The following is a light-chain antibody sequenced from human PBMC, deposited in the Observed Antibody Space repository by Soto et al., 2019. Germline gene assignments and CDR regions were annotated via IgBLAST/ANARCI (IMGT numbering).Light chain of an antibody. CDR2: GAS. V-gene: IGKV3-15*01. CDR1: QSVSSN. Sequence: EIVMTQSPATLSVSPGERATLSCRASQSVSSNLAWYQQKPGQAHRLLIYGASTRATGIQARFSGSGSGTDFTLTIRCLQSEDFATYYCKQYYSYPRTFGQGTKVDIK. CDR3: KQYYSYPRT. J-gene: IGKJ1*01.